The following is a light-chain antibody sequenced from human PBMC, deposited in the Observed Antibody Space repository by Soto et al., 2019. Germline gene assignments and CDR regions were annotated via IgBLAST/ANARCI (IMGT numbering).Light chain of an antibody. Sequence: EIVMTQSPATLSVSPGERVTLSCRASQSFSSNLAWYQHKPGQAPRLLIYGASTTATDVPPRFSGSGSGTEFTLTISNLQSEDFAVYYCQHYNDWPRTFGQGTRLDIK. J-gene: IGKJ5*01. CDR1: QSFSSN. CDR3: QHYNDWPRT. V-gene: IGKV3-15*01. CDR2: GAS.